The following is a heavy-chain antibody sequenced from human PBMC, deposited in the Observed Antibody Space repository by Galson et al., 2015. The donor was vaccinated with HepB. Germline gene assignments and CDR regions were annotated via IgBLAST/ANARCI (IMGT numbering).Heavy chain of an antibody. D-gene: IGHD3-3*01. V-gene: IGHV1-69*04. J-gene: IGHJ3*02. CDR1: GGTFSSYA. CDR2: IIPILGIA. CDR3: AREKTIFGVVTHAFDI. Sequence: SVKVSCKASGGTFSSYAISWVRQAPGQGLEWMGRIIPILGIANYAQKFQGRVTITADKSTSTAYMELSSLRSEDTAVYYCAREKTIFGVVTHAFDIWGQGTMVTVSS.